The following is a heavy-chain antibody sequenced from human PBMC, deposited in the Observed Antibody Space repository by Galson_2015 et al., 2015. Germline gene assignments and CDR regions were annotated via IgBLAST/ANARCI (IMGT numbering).Heavy chain of an antibody. D-gene: IGHD5-12*01. CDR1: GGTFSSYA. CDR2: IIPIFGIA. V-gene: IGHV1-69*10. CDR3: ATADNSGYDFYFDY. Sequence: SVKVSCKASGGTFSSYAISWVRQAPGQGLEWMGGIIPIFGIANYAQKFQGRVTITADKSTSTAYMELSSLRSEDTAVYYCATADNSGYDFYFDYWGQGTLVTVSS. J-gene: IGHJ4*02.